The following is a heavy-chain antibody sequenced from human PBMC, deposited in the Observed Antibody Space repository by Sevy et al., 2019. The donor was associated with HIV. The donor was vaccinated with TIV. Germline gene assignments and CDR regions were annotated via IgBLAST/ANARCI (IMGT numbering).Heavy chain of an antibody. CDR2: ISYAGDNK. CDR1: GFAFSDYA. Sequence: GGSLRLSCAASGFAFSDYAMHWVRQAPGKGLEWVAAISYAGDNKYFAYSVKGRFTVSKDNSKKTLYLEMNSLRAEDTAVYYCAKAHADCSGGTCYTAHYYYDMDVWGRGATVTVSS. CDR3: AKAHADCSGGTCYTAHYYYDMDV. J-gene: IGHJ6*02. D-gene: IGHD2-15*01. V-gene: IGHV3-30*18.